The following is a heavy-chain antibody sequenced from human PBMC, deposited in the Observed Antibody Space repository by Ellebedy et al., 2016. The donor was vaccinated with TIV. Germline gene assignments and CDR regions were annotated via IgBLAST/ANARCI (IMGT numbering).Heavy chain of an antibody. CDR2: ISYDGSNK. D-gene: IGHD3-10*01. CDR3: AREYYYGSGSYNY. Sequence: GESLKISCAASGFMFSSYAMHWVRQAPGKGLEWVAVISYDGSNKYYADSVKGRFTISRDNSKNTLYLQMNSLRTEDTAVYYCAREYYYGSGSYNYWGQGTLVTVSS. CDR1: GFMFSSYA. V-gene: IGHV3-30*03. J-gene: IGHJ4*02.